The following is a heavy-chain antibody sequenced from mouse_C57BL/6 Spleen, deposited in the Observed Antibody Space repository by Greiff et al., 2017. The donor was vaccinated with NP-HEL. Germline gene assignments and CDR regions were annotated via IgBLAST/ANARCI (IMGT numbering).Heavy chain of an antibody. CDR1: GFTFSSYA. V-gene: IGHV5-4*01. CDR3: ARERGYGNGAMDY. CDR2: ISDGGSYT. J-gene: IGHJ4*01. D-gene: IGHD1-1*02. Sequence: DVMLVESGGGLVKPGGSLKLSCAASGFTFSSYAMSWVRQTPEKRLEWVATISDGGSYTYYPDNVKGRFTISRDNAKNNLYLQMSHLKSEDTAMDYCARERGYGNGAMDYWGQGTSVTVSS.